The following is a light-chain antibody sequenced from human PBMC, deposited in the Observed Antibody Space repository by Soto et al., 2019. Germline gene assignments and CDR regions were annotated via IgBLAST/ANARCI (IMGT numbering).Light chain of an antibody. CDR2: HDD. CDR1: SSNIGSNT. Sequence: SALTQPPSVSEAPRQMVTISCTGSSSNIGSNTVNWYQQLPGKAPKILIYHDDLLPSGVSDRFSGSKSGTSASLAIRGIQSEDEAEYYCAAWDDSLNAYVFGTGTKVTVL. J-gene: IGLJ1*01. V-gene: IGLV1-36*01. CDR3: AAWDDSLNAYV.